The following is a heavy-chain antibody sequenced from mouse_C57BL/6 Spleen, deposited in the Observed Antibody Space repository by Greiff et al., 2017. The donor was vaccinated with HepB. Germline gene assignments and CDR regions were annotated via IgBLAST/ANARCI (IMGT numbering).Heavy chain of an antibody. CDR3: ARGWSKGDYAMDY. Sequence: QVQLQQPGAELVRPGSSVKLSCKASGYTFTSYWMHWVKQRPIQGLEWIGNIDPSDSETHYNQKFKDKATLTVDKSSSTAYMQLSSLTSEDSAVYYCARGWSKGDYAMDYWGQGTSVTVSS. D-gene: IGHD2-3*01. CDR2: IDPSDSET. J-gene: IGHJ4*01. V-gene: IGHV1-52*01. CDR1: GYTFTSYW.